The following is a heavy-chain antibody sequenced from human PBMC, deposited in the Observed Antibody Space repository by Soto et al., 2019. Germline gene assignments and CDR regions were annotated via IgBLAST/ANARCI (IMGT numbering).Heavy chain of an antibody. CDR3: VRMSTLRKLNCSSTSCYSYYFDY. D-gene: IGHD2-2*01. V-gene: IGHV4-34*01. J-gene: IGHJ4*02. CDR2: INHSGST. CDR1: GGSFSGYY. Sequence: QVQLQQWGAGLLKPSETLSLTCAVYGGSFSGYYWSWIRQPPGKGLEWIGEINHSGSTNYNPSLKSRVTISVDTSKNQFSLKLSSVTAADTAVYYCVRMSTLRKLNCSSTSCYSYYFDYWGQGTLVTVSS.